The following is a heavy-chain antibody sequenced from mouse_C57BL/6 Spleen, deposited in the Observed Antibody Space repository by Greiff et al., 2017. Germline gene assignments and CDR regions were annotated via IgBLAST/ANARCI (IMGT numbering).Heavy chain of an antibody. J-gene: IGHJ3*01. Sequence: QVHVKQSGAELARPGASVKMSCKASGYTFTSYTMHWVKQRPGQGLEWIGYINPSSGYTKYNQKFKDKATLTADKSSSTAYMQLSSLTSEDSAVYYCARSDDGSSPFAYWGQGTLVTVSA. CDR1: GYTFTSYT. CDR2: INPSSGYT. CDR3: ARSDDGSSPFAY. V-gene: IGHV1-4*01. D-gene: IGHD1-1*01.